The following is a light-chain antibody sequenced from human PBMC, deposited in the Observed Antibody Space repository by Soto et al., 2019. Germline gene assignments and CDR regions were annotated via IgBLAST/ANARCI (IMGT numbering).Light chain of an antibody. CDR1: QSIASH. V-gene: IGKV1-39*01. Sequence: DIHVTQSPSSFSASLVDRVTITCRASQSIASHLNWYQLKPGEAPKVLIFAASSLQSGVPSRFSGSGFGTDFTLTITSLQPEDSATYSCQHSHSSPLTFGGGTKVDIK. CDR3: QHSHSSPLT. J-gene: IGKJ4*01. CDR2: AAS.